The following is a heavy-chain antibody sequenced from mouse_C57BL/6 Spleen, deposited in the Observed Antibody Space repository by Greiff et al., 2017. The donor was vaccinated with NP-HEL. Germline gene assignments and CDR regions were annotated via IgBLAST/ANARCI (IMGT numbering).Heavy chain of an antibody. CDR3: VRHAGDSSGFAY. CDR2: IRSKSNNYAT. CDR1: GFSFNTYA. V-gene: IGHV10-1*01. Sequence: EVQGVESGGGLVQPKGSLKLSCAASGFSFNTYAMNWVRQAPGKGLEWVARIRSKSNNYATYYADSVKDRFTISRDDSESMLYLQMNNLKTEDTAMYYCVRHAGDSSGFAYWGQGTLVTVSA. J-gene: IGHJ3*01. D-gene: IGHD3-2*02.